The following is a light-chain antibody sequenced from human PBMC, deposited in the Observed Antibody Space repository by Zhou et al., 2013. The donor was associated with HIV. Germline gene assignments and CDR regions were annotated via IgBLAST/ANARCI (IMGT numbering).Light chain of an antibody. Sequence: DIQMTQSPSTLSASVGDRVTITCRASQGISSWLAWYQQKPGKAPKLLIYKASSLESGVPSRFSGSGSGTEFTLTISSLQPDDFASYYCQQYNSHLYSFGQGTKLEIK. CDR1: QGISSW. V-gene: IGKV1-5*03. CDR3: QQYNSHLYS. CDR2: KAS. J-gene: IGKJ2*03.